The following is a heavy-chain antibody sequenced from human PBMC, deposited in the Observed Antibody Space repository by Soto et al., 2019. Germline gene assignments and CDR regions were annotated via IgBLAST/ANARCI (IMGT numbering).Heavy chain of an antibody. CDR3: AIYRPSIAVAGLFDY. CDR2: INAGNGNT. D-gene: IGHD6-19*01. V-gene: IGHV1-3*01. J-gene: IGHJ4*02. CDR1: GYTFTSYA. Sequence: WASVKVSCKASGYTFTSYAMHWVRQAPGQRLEWMGWINAGNGNTKCSQKFQGRVTITRDTSASTAYMELSSLRSEDTAVYYCAIYRPSIAVAGLFDYCAQGTLVPVSS.